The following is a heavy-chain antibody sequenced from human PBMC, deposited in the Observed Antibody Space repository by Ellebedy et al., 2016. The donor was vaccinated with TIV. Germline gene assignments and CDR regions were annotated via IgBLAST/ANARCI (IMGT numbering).Heavy chain of an antibody. CDR2: IDWDDDR. CDR1: GFSLSTSGMC. Sequence: SGPTLVKPTQTLTLTCTFSGFSLSTSGMCVSWIRQPPGKALEWLARIDWDDDRYYSTSLKTRLTISKDTSKNQVVLTMTNMDPVDTATYYCARISQSGSGYYSMDVWGQGTTVTVSS. D-gene: IGHD3-3*01. J-gene: IGHJ6*03. CDR3: ARISQSGSGYYSMDV. V-gene: IGHV2-70*11.